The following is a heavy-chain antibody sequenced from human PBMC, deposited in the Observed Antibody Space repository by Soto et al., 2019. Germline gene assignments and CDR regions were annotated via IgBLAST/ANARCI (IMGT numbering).Heavy chain of an antibody. J-gene: IGHJ6*02. CDR2: IYYSGTT. CDR3: ARLHGYCISSSCHSHYAMDV. CDR1: SASISSSSYT. Sequence: PSETLSLTCTVSSASISSSSYTWGWIRQPPGKGLEWIGSIYYSGTTYYNPSLNSRVTVSVDTSKNQFSLKVTSVTAADTAVYYCARLHGYCISSSCHSHYAMDVLVQWTSVT. D-gene: IGHD2-2*02. V-gene: IGHV4-39*01.